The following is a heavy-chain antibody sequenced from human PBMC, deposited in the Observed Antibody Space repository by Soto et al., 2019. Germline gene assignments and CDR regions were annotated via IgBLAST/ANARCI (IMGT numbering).Heavy chain of an antibody. J-gene: IGHJ5*02. CDR1: GFTFSSYA. CDR3: EKDCRITMVRGVRGNWFDP. Sequence: GSLRRACAASGFTFSSYAMSWVRQAPGKGLEWVSAISGSGGSTYYADSVKGRFTISRDNSKNTLYLQMNSLRAEDTAVYYCEKDCRITMVRGVRGNWFDPWGQGTLVTVYS. V-gene: IGHV3-23*01. D-gene: IGHD3-10*01. CDR2: ISGSGGST.